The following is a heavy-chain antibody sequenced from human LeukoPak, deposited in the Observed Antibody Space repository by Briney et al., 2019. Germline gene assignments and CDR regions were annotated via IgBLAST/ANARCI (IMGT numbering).Heavy chain of an antibody. CDR1: GFTFDDYA. D-gene: IGHD5-12*01. CDR3: AKEADIVATTIGGGFDY. CDR2: ISWNSGSI. V-gene: IGHV3-9*01. J-gene: IGHJ4*02. Sequence: GRSLRLSCAASGFTFDDYAMHWVRHAPGKGLEWVSGISWNSGSIGYADSVKGRFTISRDNAKNSLYLQMNSLRAEDTALYYCAKEADIVATTIGGGFDYWGQGTLVTVSS.